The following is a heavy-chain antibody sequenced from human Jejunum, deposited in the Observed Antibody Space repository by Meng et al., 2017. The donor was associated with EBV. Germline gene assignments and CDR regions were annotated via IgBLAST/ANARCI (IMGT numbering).Heavy chain of an antibody. CDR1: GGSFSDYN. Sequence: VKLKRGGEGLLMPAEPLTLTCGVDGGSFSDYNCTWIRQPPGKGLEWIGEISHSGTTKYNPSLKSRVTISLDTSNNQFSLNLNSVTAADTALYYCARYGKCSGNSFYCFDPWGQGTLVTVSS. V-gene: IGHV4-34*01. CDR2: ISHSGTT. CDR3: ARYGKCSGNSFYCFDP. J-gene: IGHJ5*02. D-gene: IGHD4-23*01.